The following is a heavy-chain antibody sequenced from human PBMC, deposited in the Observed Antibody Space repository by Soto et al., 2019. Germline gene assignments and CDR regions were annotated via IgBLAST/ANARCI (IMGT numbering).Heavy chain of an antibody. J-gene: IGHJ3*02. Sequence: GGSLRLSCPASGLTFSSYLMSWVRQAPGKGLEWVANIKQDGSDKYYVDSVKVRFTISRDNAKNSLYLQMNSLRAEDTAVYYCARARGGNVFLPDAFDIWGQGTMVTVSS. CDR3: ARARGGNVFLPDAFDI. D-gene: IGHD2-15*01. CDR2: IKQDGSDK. CDR1: GLTFSSYL. V-gene: IGHV3-7*01.